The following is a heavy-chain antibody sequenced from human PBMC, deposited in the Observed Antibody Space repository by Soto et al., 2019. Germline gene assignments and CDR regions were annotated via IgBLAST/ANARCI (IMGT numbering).Heavy chain of an antibody. CDR2: ISGSGGST. CDR3: AKDRWAARLQSYGMDV. J-gene: IGHJ6*02. CDR1: GFTFSSYA. D-gene: IGHD6-6*01. Sequence: HGGSLRLSCAASGFTFSSYAMSWVRQAPGKGLEWVSAISGSGGSTYYADSVKGRFTISRDNSKNTLYLQMNSLRAEDTAVYYCAKDRWAARLQSYGMDVWGQGTTVTVSS. V-gene: IGHV3-23*01.